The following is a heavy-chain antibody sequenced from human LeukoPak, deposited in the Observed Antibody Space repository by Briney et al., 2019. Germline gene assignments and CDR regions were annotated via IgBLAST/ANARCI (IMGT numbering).Heavy chain of an antibody. D-gene: IGHD2-21*01. V-gene: IGHV3-49*03. J-gene: IGHJ4*02. CDR3: TRDRVGLWWFN. CDR1: GSTSGDDA. Sequence: GGSLRLSCTASGSTSGDDALNWFRQAPGKGLEWVGFIRSKTYGGTTEYAASVKGRFTISRDDSKSIAYLQMNSLKTEDTAVYYCTRDRVGLWWFNWGQGTLVTVSS. CDR2: IRSKTYGGTT.